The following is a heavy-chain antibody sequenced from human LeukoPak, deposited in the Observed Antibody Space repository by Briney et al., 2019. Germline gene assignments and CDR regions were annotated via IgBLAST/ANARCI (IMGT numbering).Heavy chain of an antibody. Sequence: SETLSLTCTVSGYSISSGYYWGWIRQPPGKGLEWIGSIYHSGSTYYNPSLKSRVTISVDTSKNQFSLKLSSVTAADTAVYYCAKSRVDGRRNYYYYYMDVWGKGTTVTVSS. V-gene: IGHV4-38-2*02. CDR3: AKSRVDGRRNYYYYYMDV. J-gene: IGHJ6*03. D-gene: IGHD5-12*01. CDR2: IYHSGST. CDR1: GYSISSGYY.